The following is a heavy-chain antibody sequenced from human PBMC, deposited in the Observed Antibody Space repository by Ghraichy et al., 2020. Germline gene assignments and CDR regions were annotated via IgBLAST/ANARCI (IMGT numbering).Heavy chain of an antibody. J-gene: IGHJ6*03. CDR2: IYYSGST. Sequence: SETLSLTCTVSGGSISSYYWSWIRQPPGKGLEWIGYIYYSGSTNYNPSLKSRVTISVDTSKNQFSLKLSSVTAADTAVYYCARVTEIAAAGKRREYNYYYYMDVWGKGTTVTVSS. D-gene: IGHD6-13*01. CDR3: ARVTEIAAAGKRREYNYYYYMDV. V-gene: IGHV4-59*01. CDR1: GGSISSYY.